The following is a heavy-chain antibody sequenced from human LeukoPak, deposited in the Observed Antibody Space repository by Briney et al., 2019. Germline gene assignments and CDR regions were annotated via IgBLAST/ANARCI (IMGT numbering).Heavy chain of an antibody. CDR1: GYTFTGYY. CDR3: ARWFWSGYYYDP. V-gene: IGHV1-2*02. Sequence: ASVNVSCKASGYTFTGYYMQWVRQAPGQGLEWMGWINPNSGGTNYARKFQGRVTMTRDTSISTAYLELRRLRSDDTAVYYCARWFWSGYYYDPWGQGTLVTVSS. CDR2: INPNSGGT. D-gene: IGHD3-3*01. J-gene: IGHJ5*02.